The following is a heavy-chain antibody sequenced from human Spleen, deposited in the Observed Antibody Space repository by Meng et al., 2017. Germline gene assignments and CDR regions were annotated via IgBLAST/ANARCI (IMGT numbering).Heavy chain of an antibody. CDR3: ARGPTTMAHDFDY. D-gene: IGHD4-11*01. CDR1: GDSVSSSNYY. V-gene: IGHV4-61*01. CDR2: VYYTGST. Sequence: VQAEESGPGLVRPSETLSLTCTVSGDSVSSSNYYWSWIRQPPGKGLEWIGYVYYTGSTNYNPSLKGRVTTPVDTSKNQFSLKLSSVTAADSAVYYCARGPTTMAHDFDYWGQGTLVTVSS. J-gene: IGHJ4*02.